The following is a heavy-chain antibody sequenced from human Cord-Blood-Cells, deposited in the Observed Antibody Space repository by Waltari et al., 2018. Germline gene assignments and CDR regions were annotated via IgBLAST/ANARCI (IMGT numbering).Heavy chain of an antibody. V-gene: IGHV3-33*01. D-gene: IGHD1-26*01. CDR3: AREGALDY. CDR2: IWYDGSNK. Sequence: QVQLVESGGGVVQPGRSLRLSCAASGFTFSTFGMPWVRQAPGKGLEWVAVIWYDGSNKYYADSVKGRFTISRDNSKNTLYLQMNSLRAEDTAVYYCAREGALDYWGQGTLVTVSS. CDR1: GFTFSTFG. J-gene: IGHJ4*02.